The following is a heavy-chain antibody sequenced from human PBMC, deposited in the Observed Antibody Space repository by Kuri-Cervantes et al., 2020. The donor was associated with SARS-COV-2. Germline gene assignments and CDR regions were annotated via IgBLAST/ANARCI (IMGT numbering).Heavy chain of an antibody. CDR1: GFTFSGHW. CDR3: AKVNDFRRGTYYYYMDV. J-gene: IGHJ6*03. Sequence: GGSLRLSCVASGFTFSGHWMHWVRQAPGKGLMWVARIKSDGSSTSYADSFKGRSIISRDNSKNSLYLQMNSLRTEDTALYYCAKVNDFRRGTYYYYMDVWGKGTTVTVSS. V-gene: IGHV3-74*01. D-gene: IGHD3-3*01. CDR2: IKSDGSST.